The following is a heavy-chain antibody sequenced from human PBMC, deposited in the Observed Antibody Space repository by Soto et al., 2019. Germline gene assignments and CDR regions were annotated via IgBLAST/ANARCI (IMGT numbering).Heavy chain of an antibody. V-gene: IGHV4-59*01. CDR3: ARVQFLRARWDSSSRDDAFDI. CDR2: ISYSGST. D-gene: IGHD6-13*01. Sequence: SETLSLTCTVSGGSISSYYWSWIRQPPGKGLEWIGYISYSGSTNYNPSLKSRVTISVDTSKNQFSLKLSSVTAADTAVYYCARVQFLRARWDSSSRDDAFDIWGQGTMVTVSS. J-gene: IGHJ3*02. CDR1: GGSISSYY.